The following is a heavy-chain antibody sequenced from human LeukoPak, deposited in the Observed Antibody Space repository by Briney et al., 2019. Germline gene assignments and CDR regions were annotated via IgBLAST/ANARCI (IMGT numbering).Heavy chain of an antibody. CDR1: GFTFSSYA. V-gene: IGHV3-30*04. CDR3: AREEGGKLGIDYYFDY. Sequence: GGSLRLSCAASGFTFSSYAMHWVRQAPGKGLEWVAVISYDGSNKYYADSVKGRFTISRDNSKNTLYLQMNSLRAEDTAVYYCAREEGGKLGIDYYFDYWGQGILVTVSS. J-gene: IGHJ4*02. D-gene: IGHD7-27*01. CDR2: ISYDGSNK.